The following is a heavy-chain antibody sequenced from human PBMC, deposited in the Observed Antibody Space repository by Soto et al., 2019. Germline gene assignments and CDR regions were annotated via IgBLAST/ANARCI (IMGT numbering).Heavy chain of an antibody. CDR2: VSGNNGAS. D-gene: IGHD2-2*01. J-gene: IGHJ5*01. CDR3: VRDQKYFRVNGNWFDS. Sequence: ASVKVSCKASGYTSADFGISWVRQAPEQGLEWMGWVSGNNGASNPAPKVQGRITMTLDTSTGVSYMALRSLRSDDTAIYYCVRDQKYFRVNGNWFDSWGQGTLVTVSS. CDR1: GYTSADFG. V-gene: IGHV1-18*04.